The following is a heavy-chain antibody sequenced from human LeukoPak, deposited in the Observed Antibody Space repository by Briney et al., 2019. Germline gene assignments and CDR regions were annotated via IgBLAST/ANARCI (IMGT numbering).Heavy chain of an antibody. D-gene: IGHD7-27*01. Sequence: GGSLRLSCAASGFTFSNYAMSWVRQAPGKGLKWVSTITTGGPNTYYADSVKGRFTVSRDDSKNTLYLQMNSLRAEDTAVYYCAKDGGLWVSAHWGDSWGRGTLVTVSS. CDR1: GFTFSNYA. J-gene: IGHJ4*02. V-gene: IGHV3-23*01. CDR2: ITTGGPNT. CDR3: AKDGGLWVSAHWGDS.